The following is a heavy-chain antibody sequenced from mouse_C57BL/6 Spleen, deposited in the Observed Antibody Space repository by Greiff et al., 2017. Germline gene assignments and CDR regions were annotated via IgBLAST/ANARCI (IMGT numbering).Heavy chain of an antibody. CDR3: TRRQDYDEDWYFDV. CDR2: IDPEAGGT. V-gene: IGHV1-15*01. Sequence: VQLQQSGAELVRPGASVTLSCKASGYTITDYEMHWVKQTPVHGLEWIGAIDPEAGGTAYTQKFQGKAILTADKSSSTAYLELRSLPSEDSAVYYCTRRQDYDEDWYFDVWGTGTTVTGSS. J-gene: IGHJ1*03. D-gene: IGHD2-4*01. CDR1: GYTITDYE.